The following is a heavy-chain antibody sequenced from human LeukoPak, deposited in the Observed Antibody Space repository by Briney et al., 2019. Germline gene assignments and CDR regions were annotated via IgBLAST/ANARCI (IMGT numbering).Heavy chain of an antibody. CDR1: GFTFSSYA. Sequence: PGGSLRLSCAASGFTFSSYAMSWVRQAPGKGLEWVSGISGSGGSTYYADSVKGRFTISRDNSKNTLYLQMNSLRAEDTAVYYCARGFGRPYSSSSLEGMDVWGQGTTVTVSS. CDR3: ARGFGRPYSSSSLEGMDV. D-gene: IGHD6-13*01. CDR2: ISGSGGST. V-gene: IGHV3-23*01. J-gene: IGHJ6*02.